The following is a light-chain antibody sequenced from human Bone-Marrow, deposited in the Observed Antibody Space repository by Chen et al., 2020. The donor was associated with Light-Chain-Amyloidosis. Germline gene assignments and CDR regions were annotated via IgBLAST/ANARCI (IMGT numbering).Light chain of an antibody. Sequence: SYELTQPPSVSVSPGQTARITCSGDDLPTKYAYWYQQKPGQAPVLVIHRDTEGPCAFEGGFSGASSGKPAKLTSSGVQEENEADYHCQEAESRGTYEGKFAGGTNLTVL. CDR1: DLPTKY. CDR3: QEAESRGTYEGK. J-gene: IGLJ2*01. V-gene: IGLV3-25*03. CDR2: RDT.